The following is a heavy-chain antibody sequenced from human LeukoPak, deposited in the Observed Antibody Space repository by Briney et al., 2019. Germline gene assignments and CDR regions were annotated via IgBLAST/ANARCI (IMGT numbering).Heavy chain of an antibody. CDR3: AKRPSDYGDYVSYFDY. D-gene: IGHD4-17*01. CDR1: GFSFISYG. CDR2: ISDDGRRK. V-gene: IGHV3-30*18. J-gene: IGHJ4*02. Sequence: GGSLRLSRAASGFSFISYGMHWVRQAPGKGLEWVGVISDDGRRKDYADSVKGRFTISRGNSKDTLYLQMNSLRAEDTAVYYCAKRPSDYGDYVSYFDYWGQGTLVTVSS.